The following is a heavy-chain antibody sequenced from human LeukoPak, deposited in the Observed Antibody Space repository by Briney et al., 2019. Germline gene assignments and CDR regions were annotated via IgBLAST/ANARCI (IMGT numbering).Heavy chain of an antibody. V-gene: IGHV4-34*01. CDR2: INHSGST. J-gene: IGHJ4*02. CDR1: GGSFSGYY. D-gene: IGHD2-2*02. Sequence: SETLSLTCAVYGGSFSGYYWSWIRQPPGKGLEWIGEINHSGSTNYNPSLKSRVTISVDTSKNQFSLKLSSVTAADTAVYYCARGALDIVVVPAAINFDYWDQGTLVTVSS. CDR3: ARGALDIVVVPAAINFDY.